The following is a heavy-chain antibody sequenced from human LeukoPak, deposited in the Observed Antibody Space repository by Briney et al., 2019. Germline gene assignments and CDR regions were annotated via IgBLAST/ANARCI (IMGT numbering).Heavy chain of an antibody. CDR1: GFTFDDYA. V-gene: IGHV3-9*01. D-gene: IGHD1-7*01. Sequence: GGSLRLSCAASGFTFDDYAMHWVRQAPGKGLEWVSGISWNSGSIGYADSVKGRFTFSRDNAKNSLYLQMNSLRAEDTALYYCAKDWGTTGSPDYWGQGTLVTVSS. CDR3: AKDWGTTGSPDY. J-gene: IGHJ4*02. CDR2: ISWNSGSI.